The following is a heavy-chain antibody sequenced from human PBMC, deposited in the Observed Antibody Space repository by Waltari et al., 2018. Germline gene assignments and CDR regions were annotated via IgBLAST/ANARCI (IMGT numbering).Heavy chain of an antibody. CDR3: ARERAAAENWYFDL. J-gene: IGHJ2*01. Sequence: QVQLVQSGAEVKKPGASLKVSCKASGYTFTGYYMHWVRQAPGQGLEWMGWINPNRSGTKYAQRFQGRGTRTRDTSFSTAYMEVSRLRSDDTAVYYCARERAAAENWYFDLWGRGTLVTVSS. CDR1: GYTFTGYY. D-gene: IGHD6-13*01. CDR2: INPNRSGT. V-gene: IGHV1-2*02.